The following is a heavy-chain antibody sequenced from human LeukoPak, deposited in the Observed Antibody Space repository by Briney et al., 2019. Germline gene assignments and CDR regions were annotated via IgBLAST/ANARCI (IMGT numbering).Heavy chain of an antibody. Sequence: SETLSLTCGVYGGSVSGFYWSWIRQPPGKGLEWIGEINHSGSTNYNPSLKSRVTISVDTSKNQFSLKLSSVTAADTAVYYCARGHGTGYDFWSGYYPTYYYYGMDVWGQGTTVTVSS. D-gene: IGHD3-3*01. CDR1: GGSVSGFY. J-gene: IGHJ6*02. CDR3: ARGHGTGYDFWSGYYPTYYYYGMDV. CDR2: INHSGST. V-gene: IGHV4-34*01.